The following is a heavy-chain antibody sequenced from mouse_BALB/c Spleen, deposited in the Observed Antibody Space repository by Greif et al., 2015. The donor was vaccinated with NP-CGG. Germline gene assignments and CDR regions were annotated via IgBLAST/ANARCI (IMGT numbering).Heavy chain of an antibody. Sequence: QVHVKQSGAELVRPGASVTLSCKASGYTFTDYEMHWVKQTPVHGLEWIGAIDPETGGTAYNQKFKGKATLTADKSSSTAYMELRSLTSEDSAVYYCTRGILYGSFDYWGQGTTLTVSS. D-gene: IGHD1-1*01. V-gene: IGHV1-15*01. CDR1: GYTFTDYE. CDR3: TRGILYGSFDY. CDR2: IDPETGGT. J-gene: IGHJ2*01.